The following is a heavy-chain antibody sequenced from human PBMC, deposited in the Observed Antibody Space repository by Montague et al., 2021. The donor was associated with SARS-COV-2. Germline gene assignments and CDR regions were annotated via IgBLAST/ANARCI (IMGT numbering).Heavy chain of an antibody. CDR3: AKVQYYDSDSYYYPPGD. V-gene: IGHV3-23*01. CDR1: GFTFSSYA. J-gene: IGHJ4*02. Sequence: SLRLSCAASGFTFSSYAMSWVRQAPGKGLYWVSVISGSGGSTYYTDSVKGRFTISRDNSKNTLYLQLNSLRAEDTAVYFCAKVQYYDSDSYYYPPGDWGQGTLVTVSS. CDR2: ISGSGGST. D-gene: IGHD3-22*01.